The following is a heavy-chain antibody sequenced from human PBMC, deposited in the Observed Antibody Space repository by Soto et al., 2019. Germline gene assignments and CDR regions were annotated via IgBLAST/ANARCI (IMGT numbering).Heavy chain of an antibody. V-gene: IGHV3-30-3*01. Sequence: GGSLRLSCAASGFTFSSYAMHWVRQAPGKGLEWVAVIAYDGSNKYYADSVKVRFTISRDNSKNTLYLQMNSLRAEDTAVYYCARDGITIFGVVLTFYGMDXWGQGTTVTVS. J-gene: IGHJ6*02. D-gene: IGHD3-3*01. CDR3: ARDGITIFGVVLTFYGMDX. CDR1: GFTFSSYA. CDR2: IAYDGSNK.